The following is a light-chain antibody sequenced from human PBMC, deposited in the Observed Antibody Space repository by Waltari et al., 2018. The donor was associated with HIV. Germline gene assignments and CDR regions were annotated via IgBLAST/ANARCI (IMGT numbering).Light chain of an antibody. CDR3: SSYTATTAIL. Sequence: QSVLTQPASVSGSPGQSITISCTGTNSDVGGYGSVSWYQQPPGKAPKLLIYEVTHRPSGISSRFSGSKSGNTASMTISGLQAEDEADYYCSSYTATTAILFGGGTKVTVL. J-gene: IGLJ3*02. V-gene: IGLV2-14*01. CDR1: NSDVGGYGS. CDR2: EVT.